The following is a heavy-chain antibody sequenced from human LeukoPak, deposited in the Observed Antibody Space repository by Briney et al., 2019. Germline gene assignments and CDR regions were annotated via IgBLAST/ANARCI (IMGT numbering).Heavy chain of an antibody. CDR3: AGTMVRGVYDY. Sequence: ASVKVSCKASGGTFSSYAISWVRQAPGQGLEWMGGIIPIFGTANCAQKFQGRVTITADKSTSTAYMELNSLRSEDTAVYYCAGTMVRGVYDYWGQGTLVTVSS. D-gene: IGHD3-10*01. V-gene: IGHV1-69*06. CDR2: IIPIFGTA. J-gene: IGHJ4*02. CDR1: GGTFSSYA.